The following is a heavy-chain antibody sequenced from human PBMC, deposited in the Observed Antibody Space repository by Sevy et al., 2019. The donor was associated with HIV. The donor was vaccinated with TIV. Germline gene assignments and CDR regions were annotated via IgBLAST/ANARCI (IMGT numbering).Heavy chain of an antibody. CDR1: GGSISSSSYY. Sequence: SETLSLTCTVSGGSISSSSYYWGWIRQPPGKGLEWIGSIYYSGSTYYNPSLKSRVTISVDTSKNQFSLKLSSVTAADTAVDYCARAPTSPYDFWSGYYPYYFDYWGQGTLVTVSS. CDR3: ARAPTSPYDFWSGYYPYYFDY. CDR2: IYYSGST. D-gene: IGHD3-3*01. V-gene: IGHV4-39*01. J-gene: IGHJ4*02.